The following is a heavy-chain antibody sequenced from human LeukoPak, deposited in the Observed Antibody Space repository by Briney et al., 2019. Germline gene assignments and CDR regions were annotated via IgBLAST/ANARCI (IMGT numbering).Heavy chain of an antibody. J-gene: IGHJ4*02. V-gene: IGHV3-23*01. CDR1: GFTFSNYA. Sequence: PGGSLRLSCAASGFTFSNYAMNWVRQAPGKGRQWVSVISTTSLNTYYADSVKGRFTISRDNSKNTLYLQMSSLRDEDTAVYYCASWDEISGFYRWWGQGTLVTVST. CDR2: ISTTSLNT. CDR3: ASWDEISGFYRW. D-gene: IGHD3-22*01.